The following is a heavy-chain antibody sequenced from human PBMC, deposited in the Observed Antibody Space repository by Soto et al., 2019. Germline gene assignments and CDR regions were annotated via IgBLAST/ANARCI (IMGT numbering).Heavy chain of an antibody. Sequence: QVLLVQSGAEVKKPGSSVKVSCKAAGGSFSSYTVSWVQQAPGQGLDYMGGIMPVFGTPTYTEKFQGRITITADESTGTAYMELTSLKSDDTDVYYCARGVTANYMGGDAFAIWGQGTMVTVSS. V-gene: IGHV1-69*01. CDR2: IMPVFGTP. D-gene: IGHD3-16*01. J-gene: IGHJ3*02. CDR3: ARGVTANYMGGDAFAI. CDR1: GGSFSSYT.